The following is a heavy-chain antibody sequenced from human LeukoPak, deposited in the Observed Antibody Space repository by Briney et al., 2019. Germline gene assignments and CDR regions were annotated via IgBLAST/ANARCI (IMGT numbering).Heavy chain of an antibody. J-gene: IGHJ5*02. Sequence: GSLRLSCAASGFTFSDSAIHWVRQASGKGLEWVGRIRDKGYGHATAYAASVKGRFTLSRDDSRNTAYLQMDSLKTEDTALYYCTTPNERNWFDPWGQGTLVTVSS. V-gene: IGHV3-73*01. CDR2: IRDKGYGHAT. CDR1: GFTFSDSA. CDR3: TTPNERNWFDP. D-gene: IGHD2-8*01.